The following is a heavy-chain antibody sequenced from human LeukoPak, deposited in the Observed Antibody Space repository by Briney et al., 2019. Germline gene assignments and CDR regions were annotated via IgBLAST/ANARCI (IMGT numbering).Heavy chain of an antibody. J-gene: IGHJ6*02. CDR2: INPNSGGT. CDR1: GYTFTGYY. Sequence: ASVKVSCKASGYTFTGYYMHWVRQAPGQGLEWMGWINPNSGGTNYAQKFQGRVTMTRDTSISTAYMELSRLRSDDTAVYYCAREVLEAVTTLYVGAPRDYYYGMDVWGQGTTVTVSS. D-gene: IGHD4-11*01. V-gene: IGHV1-2*02. CDR3: AREVLEAVTTLYVGAPRDYYYGMDV.